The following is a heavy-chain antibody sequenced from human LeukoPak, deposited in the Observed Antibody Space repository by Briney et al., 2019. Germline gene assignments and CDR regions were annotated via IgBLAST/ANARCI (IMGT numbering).Heavy chain of an antibody. D-gene: IGHD2-2*02. CDR2: IKEDGSDA. V-gene: IGHV3-7*04. Sequence: GGSLRLSCSASGFTFRSFWMTWVRQAPGKGLELVANIKEDGSDANYVDAVKGRFTISRDNAKDSLYLQMNSVGPEDTAVYYCARDIPYGLSYFDYWGQGTLVTVSS. J-gene: IGHJ4*02. CDR3: ARDIPYGLSYFDY. CDR1: GFTFRSFW.